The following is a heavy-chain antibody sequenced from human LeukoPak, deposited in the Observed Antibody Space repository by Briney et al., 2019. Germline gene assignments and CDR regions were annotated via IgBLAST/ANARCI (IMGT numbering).Heavy chain of an antibody. Sequence: SDPLSLPCTLWGGFMRRYYGLGPPHPAGKALEGIGRIYSSGSTNHNPSLKSRVSMSVDASRNQFSLKLSSVTAADTAVYYCAREQGYDSIGYDYWGQGSLVTVSS. J-gene: IGHJ4*02. CDR3: AREQGYDSIGYDY. CDR2: IYSSGST. D-gene: IGHD3-22*01. CDR1: GGFMRRYY. V-gene: IGHV4-4*07.